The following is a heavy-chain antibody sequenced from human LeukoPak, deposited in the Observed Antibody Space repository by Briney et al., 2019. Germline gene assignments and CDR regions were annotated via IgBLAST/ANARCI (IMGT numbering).Heavy chain of an antibody. Sequence: SETLSLTCTVSGGSTSSYYWSWIRQPPGKGLEWIGYIYYSGSTNYNPSLKSRVTISVDTSKKQSSLKVRSGTAADTAVYYCARRDSPFDLWGRGTLVTVS. CDR1: GGSTSSYY. CDR2: IYYSGST. J-gene: IGHJ2*01. CDR3: ARRDSPFDL. V-gene: IGHV4-59*01. D-gene: IGHD3-22*01.